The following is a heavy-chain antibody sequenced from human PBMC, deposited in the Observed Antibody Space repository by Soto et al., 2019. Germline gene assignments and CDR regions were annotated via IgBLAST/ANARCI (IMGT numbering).Heavy chain of an antibody. CDR2: IYYSGST. CDR1: GGSISSYY. V-gene: IGHV4-59*08. CDR3: ARLGGYYQSLDP. D-gene: IGHD3-22*01. J-gene: IGHJ5*02. Sequence: SETLSLTCTVSGGSISSYYWIWIRQPPGKGLEWIGYIYYSGSTNYNPSLKSRVTISLDTSKNQFSLKLSSVTAADTAVYYCARLGGYYQSLDPWXQGTLVTAPQ.